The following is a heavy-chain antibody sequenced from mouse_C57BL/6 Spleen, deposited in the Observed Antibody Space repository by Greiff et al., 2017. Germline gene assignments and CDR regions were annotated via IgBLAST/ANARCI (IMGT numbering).Heavy chain of an antibody. V-gene: IGHV6-3*01. J-gene: IGHJ3*01. D-gene: IGHD3-3*01. CDR1: GFTFSNYW. CDR3: TRGTGFAY. Sequence: EVHLVESGGGLVQPGGSMKLSCVASGFTFSNYWMNWVRQSPEKGLEWVAQIRLKSDNYATHYAESVKGRFTISRDDSKSSVYLQMNNLRAEDTGIYYCTRGTGFAYWGQGTLVTVSA. CDR2: IRLKSDNYAT.